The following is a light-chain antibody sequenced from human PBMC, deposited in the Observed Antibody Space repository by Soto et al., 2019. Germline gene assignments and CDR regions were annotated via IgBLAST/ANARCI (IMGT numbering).Light chain of an antibody. CDR3: QQYIDWPPYT. V-gene: IGKV3D-15*01. J-gene: IGKJ2*01. CDR2: AAS. CDR1: QTVSRS. Sequence: EIVMTQSPAALSLSPGERATLSCRASQTVSRSLAWYQQKPGQAPRLLIYAASTRATGIPGRFSGSGSGTDFTLTISGLQSEDFAVYYCQQYIDWPPYTFXQGTKADIK.